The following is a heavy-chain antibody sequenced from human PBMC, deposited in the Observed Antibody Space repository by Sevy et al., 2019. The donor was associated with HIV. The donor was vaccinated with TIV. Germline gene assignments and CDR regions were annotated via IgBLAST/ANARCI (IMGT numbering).Heavy chain of an antibody. J-gene: IGHJ6*02. CDR2: INPDSGVT. V-gene: IGHV1-2*02. CDR3: ARLTTKPTSDLYGMDV. CDR1: GYMFTDYY. Sequence: ASVKVSCKASGYMFTDYYIHWVRQAPGQRLEWMAWINPDSGVTNYAQRFQGEVTVTRDTSISTADMELSRLRSNDTAIYYCARLTTKPTSDLYGMDVWGQGTTVTVSS. D-gene: IGHD4-17*01.